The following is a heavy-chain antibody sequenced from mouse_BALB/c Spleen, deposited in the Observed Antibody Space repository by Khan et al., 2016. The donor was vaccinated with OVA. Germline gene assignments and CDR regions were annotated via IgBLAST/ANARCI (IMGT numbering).Heavy chain of an antibody. V-gene: IGHV2-6-1*01. D-gene: IGHD2-4*01. CDR1: GFSLTNYG. CDR2: IWSDGST. Sequence: QVQLKESGPGLVAPSQSLSITCTISGFSLTNYGVHWVRQPPGKGLEWLVVIWSDGSTTYNSALKSRLTISKDNSKSQVFLKVNSLQTDDTAMYFCARQPYYHYNIMDYWGQGTSVPVSS. CDR3: ARQPYYHYNIMDY. J-gene: IGHJ4*01.